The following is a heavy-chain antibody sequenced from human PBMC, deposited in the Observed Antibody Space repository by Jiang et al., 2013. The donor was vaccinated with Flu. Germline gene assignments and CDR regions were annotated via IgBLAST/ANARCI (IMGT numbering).Heavy chain of an antibody. D-gene: IGHD1-26*01. CDR2: ITNNGGST. CDR1: GFTFTTYG. Sequence: QLLESGGGLVQPGGSLRLSCAASGFTFTTYGMHWVRQAPGKGLEWVSGITNNGGSTYYADSVKGRFTISRDNFKRTVYLQMNTLRVEDTALYYCAKNWWEGSSTWFGHWGQGTLVTVSS. J-gene: IGHJ5*02. CDR3: AKNWWEGSSTWFGH. V-gene: IGHV3-23*01.